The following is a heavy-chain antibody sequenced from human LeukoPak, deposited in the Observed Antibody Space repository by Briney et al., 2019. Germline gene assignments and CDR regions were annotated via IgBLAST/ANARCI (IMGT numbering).Heavy chain of an antibody. CDR2: ISYDGSNK. CDR1: GFTFSSYA. D-gene: IGHD1-26*01. Sequence: GGSLRLSCAASGFTFSSYAMHWVRQAPGKGLEWVAVISYDGSNKYYADSVKGRFTISRDNSKNTLYLQMNSLRAEDTAVYYCARVFKRQYWDSPPFDYWGQGTLVTVSS. CDR3: ARVFKRQYWDSPPFDY. J-gene: IGHJ4*02. V-gene: IGHV3-30*04.